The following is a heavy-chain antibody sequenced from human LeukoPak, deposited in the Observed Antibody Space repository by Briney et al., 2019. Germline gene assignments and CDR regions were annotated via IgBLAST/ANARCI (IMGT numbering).Heavy chain of an antibody. J-gene: IGHJ4*02. Sequence: ASVKVSCKASGYTFTSYGISWVRQAPGQGLEWMGWISAYNGNTNYAQKLQGRVTTTTDTSTSTAYMELRSLRSDDTAVYYCARVNESGYDLPRFDYWGQGTLVTVSS. V-gene: IGHV1-18*01. CDR2: ISAYNGNT. CDR3: ARVNESGYDLPRFDY. CDR1: GYTFTSYG. D-gene: IGHD5-12*01.